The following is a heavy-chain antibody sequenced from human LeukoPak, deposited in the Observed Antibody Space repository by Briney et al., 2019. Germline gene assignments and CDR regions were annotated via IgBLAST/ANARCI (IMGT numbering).Heavy chain of an antibody. J-gene: IGHJ4*02. D-gene: IGHD1-26*01. CDR3: ARDSSGATSAYYFDY. CDR2: INPNSGGT. Sequence: GASVKVSCKASGNTFTGYYMHWVRQAPGQGLEWMGWINPNSGGTNYAQKFQGRVTMTRDTSISTAYMELSRLRSDDTAVYYCARDSSGATSAYYFDYWGQGTLVTVSS. V-gene: IGHV1-2*02. CDR1: GNTFTGYY.